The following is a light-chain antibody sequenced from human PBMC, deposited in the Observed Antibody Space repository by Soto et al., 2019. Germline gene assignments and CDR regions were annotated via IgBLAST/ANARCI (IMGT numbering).Light chain of an antibody. J-gene: IGKJ2*01. Sequence: EIVMTQSPATLSVSPGERATLSSRASQSVSTYLAWYQQKPGQAPRLLIYGASTRATGIPARFSGSGSGTEFTLNISSLQSEDFAVYYCQQYNNWPPMYTFGQGTKLEIK. CDR1: QSVSTY. CDR3: QQYNNWPPMYT. CDR2: GAS. V-gene: IGKV3-15*01.